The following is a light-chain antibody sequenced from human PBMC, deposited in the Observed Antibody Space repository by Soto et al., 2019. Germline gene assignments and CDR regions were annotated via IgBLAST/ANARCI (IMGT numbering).Light chain of an antibody. CDR1: QTVSSNH. CDR2: GAS. J-gene: IGKJ5*01. Sequence: EVVLTQSPGTLSLSPGERATLSCRASQTVSSNHLIWYQQKPGQAPTLLIYGASSRATGIPDRFSGSASGTDFTLTISKLGPEDFAVYYCQHYGSSPPITFGQGTRLEIK. CDR3: QHYGSSPPIT. V-gene: IGKV3-20*01.